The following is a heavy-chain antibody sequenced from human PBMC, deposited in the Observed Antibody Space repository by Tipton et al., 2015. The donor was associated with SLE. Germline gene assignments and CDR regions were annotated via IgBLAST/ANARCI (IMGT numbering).Heavy chain of an antibody. J-gene: IGHJ4*02. CDR2: IYTSGST. D-gene: IGHD3/OR15-3a*01. CDR1: GGSISSGSYY. V-gene: IGHV4-61*02. CDR3: TRVRGTGADFDY. Sequence: TLSLTCTVSGGSISSGSYYWSWIRQPAGKGLEWIGRIYTSGSTNYNPSLKSRVTISVDTSKNQFSLKLSSVTAADTAVYYCTRVRGTGADFDYWGQGTLVTISS.